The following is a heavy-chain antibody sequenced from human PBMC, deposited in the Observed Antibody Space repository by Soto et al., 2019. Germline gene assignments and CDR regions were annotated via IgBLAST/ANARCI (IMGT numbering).Heavy chain of an antibody. CDR2: INFFLGKT. CDR1: GFNFNGYG. J-gene: IGHJ6*02. CDR3: ARGAVYATDHYYRGMDV. V-gene: IGHV3-23*01. D-gene: IGHD4-17*01. Sequence: GGSLRLSCAASGFNFNGYGMSWVRQSPAKGLERVASINFFLGKTYYADSVKGRSTISKDDAKDTVYLHLNSLRADDTAIYYCARGAVYATDHYYRGMDVWGQGSPVTVSS.